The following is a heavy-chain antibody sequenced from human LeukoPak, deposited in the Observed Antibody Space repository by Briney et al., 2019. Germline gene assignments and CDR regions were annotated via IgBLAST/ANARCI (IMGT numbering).Heavy chain of an antibody. CDR2: IYSGGST. CDR1: GFTVSSNY. D-gene: IGHD3-22*01. J-gene: IGHJ4*02. V-gene: IGHV3-66*01. Sequence: PGGSLRLSCAASGFTVSSNYMSWVRQAPGKGLEWVSVIYSGGSTYYADSVKGRFTISRDNSKNTLYLQMNSLRAEDAAVYYCAREGDSSGYYYWGQGTLVTVSS. CDR3: AREGDSSGYYY.